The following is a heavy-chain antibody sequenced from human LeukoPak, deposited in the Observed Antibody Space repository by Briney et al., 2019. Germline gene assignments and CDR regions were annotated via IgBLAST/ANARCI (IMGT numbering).Heavy chain of an antibody. CDR1: GYTFTNYY. J-gene: IGHJ4*02. CDR3: ARDEAVHSVTNVDY. Sequence: GSVKMSCKASGYTFTNYYMHWVRRAPGQGLEWMGIINPSAGSTTYAQKFQGRVTMTRDTSTSTVYMELSSLRSEDTALYYCARDEAVHSVTNVDYWGRGTLDPVSS. V-gene: IGHV1-46*01. CDR2: INPSAGST. D-gene: IGHD4-17*01.